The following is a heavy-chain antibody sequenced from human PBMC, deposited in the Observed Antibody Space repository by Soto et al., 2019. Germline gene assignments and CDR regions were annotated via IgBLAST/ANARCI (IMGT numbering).Heavy chain of an antibody. CDR2: IYYSGST. Sequence: PSETLSLTCTVSGGSVSSGSYYWSWIRQPPGKGLEWIGYIYYSGSTNYNPSLKSRVTISVDTSKNQFSLKLGSVTAADTAVYYCAKTSSGSYSFDPWGQGTLVTVSS. V-gene: IGHV4-61*01. CDR3: AKTSSGSYSFDP. CDR1: GGSVSSGSYY. J-gene: IGHJ5*02. D-gene: IGHD3-10*01.